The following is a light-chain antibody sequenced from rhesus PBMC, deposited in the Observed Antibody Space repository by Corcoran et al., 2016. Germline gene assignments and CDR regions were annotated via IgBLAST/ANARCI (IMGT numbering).Light chain of an antibody. Sequence: DIQMTQSPSALSASVGDRVTISCRASQNIYSNLAWYQQKPGKAPKLLIYAASSLQPGIPSRFRGIGYGTDFTLTISSLQPEDSAAYYCQHYYDNPLTFGGGTKLELK. CDR2: AAS. J-gene: IGKJ4*01. V-gene: IGKV1S12*01. CDR1: QNIYSN. CDR3: QHYYDNPLT.